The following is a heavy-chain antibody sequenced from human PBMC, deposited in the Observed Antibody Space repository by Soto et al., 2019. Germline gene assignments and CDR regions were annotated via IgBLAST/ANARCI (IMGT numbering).Heavy chain of an antibody. V-gene: IGHV3-30*03. CDR2: ISYDGSNK. CDR3: LIGTNGA. Sequence: QVQLVESGGGVVQPGRSLRLSCAASGFTFSSYGMHWVRQAPGKGLEWVAVISYDGSNKYYADSVKGRFTISRDNSKNTLYLQMNSLRAEXTAVYYALIGTNGACGQGTLVTVSS. J-gene: IGHJ5*02. CDR1: GFTFSSYG. D-gene: IGHD2-8*01.